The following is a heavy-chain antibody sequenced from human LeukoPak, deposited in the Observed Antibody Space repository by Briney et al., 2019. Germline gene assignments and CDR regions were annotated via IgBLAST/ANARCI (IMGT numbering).Heavy chain of an antibody. J-gene: IGHJ4*02. CDR1: GYTFASYG. Sequence: ASVKVSCTASGYTFASYGISWVRQAPGQGLEWMGWISAYNGNTNYAQKLQGRVTMTTDTSTSTAYMELRSLRSDDTAVYYCARLIAAAHFDYWGQGTLVTVSS. CDR2: ISAYNGNT. CDR3: ARLIAAAHFDY. D-gene: IGHD6-13*01. V-gene: IGHV1-18*01.